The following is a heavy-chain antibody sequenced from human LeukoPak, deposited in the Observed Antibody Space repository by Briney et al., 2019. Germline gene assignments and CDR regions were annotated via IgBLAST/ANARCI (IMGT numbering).Heavy chain of an antibody. CDR3: ARVYSSSFDY. CDR1: GGSFSGYY. Sequence: PSETLSLTCAVYGGSFSGYYWSWIRQPPGKGLEWIGEINHSGSTNYNPSLKSRVTISVDTSKNQFSLKLSSVTAADTAVYYCARVYSSSFDYWGQGTLVTVPS. J-gene: IGHJ4*02. D-gene: IGHD6-13*01. V-gene: IGHV4-34*01. CDR2: INHSGST.